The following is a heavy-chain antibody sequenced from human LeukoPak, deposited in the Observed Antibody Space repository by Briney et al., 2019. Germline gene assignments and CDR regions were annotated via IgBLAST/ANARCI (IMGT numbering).Heavy chain of an antibody. CDR3: AREMVTTMIAKRLSLLDAFDI. CDR2: ISAYNGNT. CDR1: GYTFTSYG. D-gene: IGHD3-22*01. Sequence: GASVKVSCKASGYTFTSYGISWVRQAPGQGLEWMGWISAYNGNTNYAQKLQGRVTMTTDTSTSTAYMELRSLRSDDTAVYYCAREMVTTMIAKRLSLLDAFDIWGQGTMVTVSS. J-gene: IGHJ3*02. V-gene: IGHV1-18*01.